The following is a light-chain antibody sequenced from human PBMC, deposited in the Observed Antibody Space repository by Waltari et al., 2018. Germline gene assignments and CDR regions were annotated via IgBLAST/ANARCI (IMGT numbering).Light chain of an antibody. V-gene: IGKV2-28*01. J-gene: IGKJ1*01. CDR1: RSLHHSNEQNY. Sequence: IVMTQSPLSLSVTPGESASISCRSSRSLHHSNEQNYLEWYFQKPGQSPQLLIYLGSNRASGVPDRFSGSGSGTDFTMQISRVEAEDVGIYFCMQALQTPWTFGQGTKVEI. CDR3: MQALQTPWT. CDR2: LGS.